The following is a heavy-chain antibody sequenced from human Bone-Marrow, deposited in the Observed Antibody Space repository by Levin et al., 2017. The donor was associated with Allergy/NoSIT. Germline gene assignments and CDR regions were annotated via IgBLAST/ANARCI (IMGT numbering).Heavy chain of an antibody. Sequence: PSETLSLTCSVSGGSISSGTYYWSWIRQPAGKGLEWIGRINASGSTSYNPSLKSRVTISVDTSKNQFSLKVRSVNAADTAVYSCARNRLTYINGPSSDYHHYYMDVWGKGTTVTVSS. D-gene: IGHD2-8*01. V-gene: IGHV4-61*02. CDR3: ARNRLTYINGPSSDYHHYYMDV. J-gene: IGHJ6*03. CDR2: INASGST. CDR1: GGSISSGTYY.